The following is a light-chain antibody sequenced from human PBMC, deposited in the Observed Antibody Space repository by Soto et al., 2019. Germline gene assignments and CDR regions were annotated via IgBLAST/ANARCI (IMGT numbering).Light chain of an antibody. V-gene: IGLV2-11*01. CDR2: DVS. Sequence: QSALTQPRSVSGSPGQSVTISCTGTSSDVGGYNYVSWYQQHPGKVPKLMIYDVSKRPSGVPDRFSGSKSGNTASLTISGLQAEDEAGYYCCSYAGSYTHVFGSGTKLTVL. J-gene: IGLJ1*01. CDR3: CSYAGSYTHV. CDR1: SSDVGGYNY.